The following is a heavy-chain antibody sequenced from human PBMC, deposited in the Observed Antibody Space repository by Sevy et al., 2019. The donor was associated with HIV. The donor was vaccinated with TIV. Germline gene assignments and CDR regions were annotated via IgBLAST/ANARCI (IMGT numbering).Heavy chain of an antibody. CDR2: IESNGKT. CDR1: GFTFSRKW. Sequence: GGSLRLSCVASGFTFSRKWMHWVRQAPGKGLVWVSQIESNGKTTYADSVRGRFTISRDNAKNTLYLQMNSLRAEDTAQYHCATGGSGGSFYDYWGQRTPVTVSS. J-gene: IGHJ4*02. V-gene: IGHV3-74*01. D-gene: IGHD1-26*01. CDR3: ATGGSGGSFYDY.